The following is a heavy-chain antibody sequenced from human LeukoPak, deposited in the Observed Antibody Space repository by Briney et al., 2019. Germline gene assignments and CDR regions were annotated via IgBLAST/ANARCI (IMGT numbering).Heavy chain of an antibody. J-gene: IGHJ4*02. V-gene: IGHV3-30-3*01. Sequence: GGSLRLSCAASGFTFSAYAMHWVRQAPGKGLEWVAVISYDGSNKYYADSVKGRFTISRDNSKNTLYLQMNSLRAEDTAVYYCALCIIGQQFDYWGQGTLVTVSS. CDR1: GFTFSAYA. D-gene: IGHD6-13*01. CDR3: ALCIIGQQFDY. CDR2: ISYDGSNK.